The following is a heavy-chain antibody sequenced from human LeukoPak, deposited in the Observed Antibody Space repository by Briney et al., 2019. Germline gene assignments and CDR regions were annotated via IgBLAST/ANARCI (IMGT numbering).Heavy chain of an antibody. CDR2: IKQDGNEK. V-gene: IGHV3-7*01. CDR1: GFTFSSHW. J-gene: IGHJ4*02. D-gene: IGHD4-23*01. CDR3: ARAGRSFYGGSSDY. Sequence: GGSLRLSCAASGFTFSSHWMSWVRQAPGKGLESVAHIKQDGNEKQYMDSVRGRFTISRDNTKNSMYLQMDSLRDEDTAVYYCARAGRSFYGGSSDYWGQGTLVTVSS.